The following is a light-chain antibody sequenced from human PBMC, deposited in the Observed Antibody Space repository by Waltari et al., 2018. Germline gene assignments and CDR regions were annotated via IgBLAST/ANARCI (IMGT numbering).Light chain of an antibody. CDR3: QQRSNWLT. CDR2: DAS. J-gene: IGKJ4*01. CDR1: QSVSSY. Sequence: EIVLTQSPATLSLSPGERATLSCRASQSVSSYLAWYQQKPGQAPRLLIYDASNRATGIPARFSGSESGTDFTLNISSLEPEDFAVYYCQQRSNWLTFGGGTKVEIK. V-gene: IGKV3-11*01.